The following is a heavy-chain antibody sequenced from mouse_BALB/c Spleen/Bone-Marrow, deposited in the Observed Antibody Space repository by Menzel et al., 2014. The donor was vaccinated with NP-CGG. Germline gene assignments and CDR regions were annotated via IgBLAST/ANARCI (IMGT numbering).Heavy chain of an antibody. CDR3: ARGFDY. CDR2: INPSNGRT. CDR1: GYTFTNXW. J-gene: IGHJ2*01. V-gene: IGHV1S81*02. Sequence: QXXVKQSGAERVKPRASVKPSCKASGYTFTNXWXHWVXQRPXXGXXWIGEINPSNGRTNFNEKFKSKATLTVDKSSSTXXMQLSSLTSEDSAVYYCARGFDYWGQGTTLTVSS.